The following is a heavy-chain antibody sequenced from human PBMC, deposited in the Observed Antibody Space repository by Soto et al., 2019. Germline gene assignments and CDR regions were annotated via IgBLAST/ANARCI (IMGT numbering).Heavy chain of an antibody. D-gene: IGHD6-13*01. CDR3: VRRHVSATGIDWFDP. J-gene: IGHJ5*02. Sequence: APGRVYCKASGYTITIAAIHRLRHAPGQRLEWMGWINAANGDTKYSPKFQGRVTITRYTSASTAYMELSSLRSEDTAVYYCVRRHVSATGIDWFDPWGQGTLVTVSS. V-gene: IGHV1-3*01. CDR2: INAANGDT. CDR1: GYTITIAA.